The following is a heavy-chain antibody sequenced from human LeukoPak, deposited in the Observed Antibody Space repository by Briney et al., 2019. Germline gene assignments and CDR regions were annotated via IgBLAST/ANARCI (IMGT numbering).Heavy chain of an antibody. J-gene: IGHJ4*02. D-gene: IGHD2-2*01. CDR2: IKEDGSEK. V-gene: IGHV3-7*01. Sequence: QTGGSLRLSCAASGFTFSRYWMSWVRQAPGKGLEWVANIKEDGSEKYYVDSVKGRFTISRDNAKNSLYLQMSSLRAEDTAVYYCSRVVVLVPAATSFDFWGQGSLVTVSS. CDR1: GFTFSRYW. CDR3: SRVVVLVPAATSFDF.